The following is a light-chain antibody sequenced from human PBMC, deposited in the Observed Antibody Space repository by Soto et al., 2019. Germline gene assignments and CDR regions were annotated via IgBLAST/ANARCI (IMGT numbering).Light chain of an antibody. CDR1: QSVSSN. Sequence: EIVMTQSPATLSVSPGERATLSCRASQSVSSNLAWYQQKPGQAPRLLIFGASTRATGIPARFSGSASGTEFTLTISSLQSEDFAVYSCQLYNSRPPLTFGGGTKVEIK. J-gene: IGKJ4*01. V-gene: IGKV3-15*01. CDR3: QLYNSRPPLT. CDR2: GAS.